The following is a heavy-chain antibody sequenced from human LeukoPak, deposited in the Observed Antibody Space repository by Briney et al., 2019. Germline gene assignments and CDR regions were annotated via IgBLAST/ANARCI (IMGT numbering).Heavy chain of an antibody. J-gene: IGHJ4*02. CDR3: ARRYSGNRGYFDY. D-gene: IGHD4-23*01. CDR1: GYSFTSYW. Sequence: GESLKISCKGSGYSFTSYWIDWVRQIPGKGLEWMGIIYPGDSDTKYSPSFQGQVTISADKSISTAYLQWSSLKASDTAMYYCARRYSGNRGYFDYWGQGTLVTVSS. CDR2: IYPGDSDT. V-gene: IGHV5-51*01.